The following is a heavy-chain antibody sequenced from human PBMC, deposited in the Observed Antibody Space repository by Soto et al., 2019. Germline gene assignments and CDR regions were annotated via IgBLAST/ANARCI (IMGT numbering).Heavy chain of an antibody. CDR1: GYTFTSSG. Sequence: GASVKVSCKASGYTFTSSGISWVRQAPGQGLEWMGGIIPIFGTANYAQKFQGRVTITADKSTSTAYMELSSLRSEDTAVYYCATLVVVAAYAFDIWGQGTMVTVSS. J-gene: IGHJ3*02. CDR2: IIPIFGTA. D-gene: IGHD2-15*01. V-gene: IGHV1-69*06. CDR3: ATLVVVAAYAFDI.